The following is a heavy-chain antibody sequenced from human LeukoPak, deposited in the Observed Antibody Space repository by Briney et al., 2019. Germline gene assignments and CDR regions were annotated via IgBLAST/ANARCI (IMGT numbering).Heavy chain of an antibody. D-gene: IGHD6-19*01. J-gene: IGHJ4*02. CDR1: GFTFSSYS. Sequence: PGGSLRLSCAASGFTFSSYSMNWVRQAPGKGLEWVSSISSSSSYIYHADSVKGRFTISRDNAKNSLYLQMNSLRAEDTAVYYCARAVAGRFDYWGQGTLVTVSS. CDR2: ISSSSSYI. V-gene: IGHV3-21*01. CDR3: ARAVAGRFDY.